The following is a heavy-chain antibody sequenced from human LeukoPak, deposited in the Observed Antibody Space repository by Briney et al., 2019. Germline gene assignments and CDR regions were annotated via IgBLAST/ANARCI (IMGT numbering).Heavy chain of an antibody. D-gene: IGHD2-2*01. Sequence: ASVKVSCKASGYTFTSYGISWVRQAPGQGLEWVGWISAYNGNTNYAQKLQGRVTMTTDTSTSTAYMELRSLRSDDTAVYYCARMKLGIVVVPAAIDYWGQGTLVTVSS. V-gene: IGHV1-18*01. J-gene: IGHJ4*02. CDR3: ARMKLGIVVVPAAIDY. CDR2: ISAYNGNT. CDR1: GYTFTSYG.